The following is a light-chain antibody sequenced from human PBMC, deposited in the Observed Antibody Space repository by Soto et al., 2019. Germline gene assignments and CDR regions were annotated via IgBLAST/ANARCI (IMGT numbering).Light chain of an antibody. CDR2: GNS. Sequence: QPVLTQPPSVSGAPGQRVTISCTGSSSNIGTGYEVHWYQQLPGIAPKLLISGNSDRPSGVPDRFSGSKSGTSASLAITGLQAEDEADYYCQSYDSSLSGHVFGTGTKVTVL. CDR3: QSYDSSLSGHV. J-gene: IGLJ1*01. V-gene: IGLV1-40*01. CDR1: SSNIGTGYE.